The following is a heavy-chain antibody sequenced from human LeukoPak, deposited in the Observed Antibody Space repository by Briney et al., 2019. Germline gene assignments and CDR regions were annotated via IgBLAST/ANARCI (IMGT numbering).Heavy chain of an antibody. CDR2: IWYDGSNK. J-gene: IGHJ6*02. CDR3: TTDFVVATGSLAYYYYGMDV. D-gene: IGHD5-12*01. Sequence: GRSLRLSCAASGFTFSSYGMHWVRQAPGKGLEWVAVIWYDGSNKYYADSVKGRFTISRDNSKNTLYLQMNSLKTEDTAVYYCTTDFVVATGSLAYYYYGMDVWGQGTTVTVSS. V-gene: IGHV3-33*01. CDR1: GFTFSSYG.